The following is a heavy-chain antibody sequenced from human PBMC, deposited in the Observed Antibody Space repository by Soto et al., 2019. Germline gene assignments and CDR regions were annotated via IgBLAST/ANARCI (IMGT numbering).Heavy chain of an antibody. D-gene: IGHD3-10*01. CDR3: ARHKQFMVRGVIIYYYYGMDV. CDR2: IDPSDSYT. V-gene: IGHV5-10-1*01. J-gene: IGHJ6*02. Sequence: GESLKISCKGSGYSFTSYWISWVRQMPGKGLEWMGRIDPSDSYTNYSPSFQGHVTISADKSISTAYLQWSSLKASDTAMYYCARHKQFMVRGVIIYYYYGMDVWGQGTTVTVSS. CDR1: GYSFTSYW.